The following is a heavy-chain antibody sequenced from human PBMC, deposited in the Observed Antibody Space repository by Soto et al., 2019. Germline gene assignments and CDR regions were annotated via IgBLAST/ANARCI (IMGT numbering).Heavy chain of an antibody. CDR2: INPSGGST. CDR1: GYTFTSYY. CDR3: ARDGRSHYRSAWYYFDY. V-gene: IGHV1-46*01. D-gene: IGHD6-19*01. Sequence: ASVKVSCKASGYTFTSYYMHWVRQAPGQGLEWMGIINPSGGSTSYAQKFQGRVTMTRDTSTSTVYMELSSLRSEDTAVYYCARDGRSHYRSAWYYFDYWGQGTLVTVSS. J-gene: IGHJ4*02.